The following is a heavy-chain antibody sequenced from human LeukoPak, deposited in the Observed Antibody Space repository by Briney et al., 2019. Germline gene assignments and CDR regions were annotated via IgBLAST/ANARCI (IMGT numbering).Heavy chain of an antibody. D-gene: IGHD6-13*01. CDR2: MNPNSGNT. J-gene: IGHJ4*02. Sequence: GASVKVSCKASGYTFTSYDINWVRQATGQGLEWMGWMNPNSGNTGYAQKFQGRVTITRNTSISTAYMELSSLRSDDTAVYYCARSGPYSSSWYSELDYWGQGTLVTVSS. CDR3: ARSGPYSSSWYSELDY. V-gene: IGHV1-8*03. CDR1: GYTFTSYD.